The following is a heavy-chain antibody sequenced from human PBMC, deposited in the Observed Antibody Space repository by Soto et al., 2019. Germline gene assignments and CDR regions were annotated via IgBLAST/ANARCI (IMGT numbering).Heavy chain of an antibody. V-gene: IGHV3-15*07. CDR2: IKSKTDGGTT. D-gene: IGHD4-17*01. Sequence: GGSLRLSCAASGFTFSNAWMNWVRQAPGKGLEWVGRIKSKTDGGTTDYAAPVKGRFPISRDDSKNTLYLQMNSLKTEDTAVYYCTTDQPPQGDYVPYTYYYYGMDVWGQGTTVTVSS. CDR3: TTDQPPQGDYVPYTYYYYGMDV. J-gene: IGHJ6*02. CDR1: GFTFSNAW.